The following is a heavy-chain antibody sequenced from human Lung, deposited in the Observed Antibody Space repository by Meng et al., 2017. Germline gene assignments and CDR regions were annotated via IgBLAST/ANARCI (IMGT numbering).Heavy chain of an antibody. CDR1: GYPFPDYW. D-gene: IGHD6-13*01. Sequence: QGQLVQAGAEVNKAGAHVKVSCKASGYPFPDYWLHWVRRAPGQSLEWMGRINPKSGDTHYAQRFQGRVTMTGDTSISTAYMELSGLRSDDTAMYYCARDEDISAAGKLFGDYWGQGTLVTVSS. CDR2: INPKSGDT. V-gene: IGHV1-2*06. CDR3: ARDEDISAAGKLFGDY. J-gene: IGHJ4*02.